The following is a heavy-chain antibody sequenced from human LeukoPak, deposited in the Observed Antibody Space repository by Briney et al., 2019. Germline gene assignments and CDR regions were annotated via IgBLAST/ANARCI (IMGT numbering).Heavy chain of an antibody. J-gene: IGHJ6*03. D-gene: IGHD1-26*01. CDR3: AKGVTSPRGYYYMDV. V-gene: IGHV3-9*01. CDR1: GFTFDDYV. CDR2: ISWNSGSI. Sequence: GGSLRLSCAASGFTFDDYVMHWVRHAPGKGLEWVSGISWNSGSIGQADSVKGRFTISRDNARNSLYLQMNSLRVEDTALYYCAKGVTSPRGYYYMDVWGKGTTVTVSS.